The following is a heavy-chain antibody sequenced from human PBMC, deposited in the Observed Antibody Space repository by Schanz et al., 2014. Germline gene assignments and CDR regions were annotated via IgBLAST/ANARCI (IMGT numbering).Heavy chain of an antibody. CDR2: IYIGGNT. V-gene: IGHV3-66*01. CDR3: ARGGPAYYFDD. J-gene: IGHJ4*02. CDR1: GFSVGNKY. Sequence: EVQLVESGGGLVQPGGSLRLSCAASGFSVGNKYMNWVRQAPGKGLEWVAFIYIGGNTYYADSVKGRFTISRDNSKNTMYIQMNSLRAEDTAVYDCARGGPAYYFDDWGQGTLVTVSS.